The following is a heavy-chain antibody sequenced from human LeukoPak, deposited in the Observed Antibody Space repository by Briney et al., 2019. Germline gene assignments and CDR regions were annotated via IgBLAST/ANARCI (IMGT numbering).Heavy chain of an antibody. CDR3: ASANLPVRRTPFGY. D-gene: IGHD3-22*01. Sequence: GGSLRLSCAASGFTFSSYSMNWVRQAPGKGLEWVSSISSSSSYIYYADSVKGRFTISRDNAKNSLYLQMNSLRAEDTAVYYWASANLPVRRTPFGYWGQGTLVTVSS. J-gene: IGHJ4*02. V-gene: IGHV3-21*01. CDR1: GFTFSSYS. CDR2: ISSSSSYI.